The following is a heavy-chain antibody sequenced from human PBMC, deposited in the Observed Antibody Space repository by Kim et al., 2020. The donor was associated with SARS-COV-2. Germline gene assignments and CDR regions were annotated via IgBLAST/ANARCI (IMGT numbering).Heavy chain of an antibody. Sequence: SETLSLTCTVSGGSISSDSYYWSWIRQPAGKGLEWIGRIYISGSTNYNPSLKTRVSISVDRSSNQFSLKLTSVTAADTAVYYCARDFGYNGMDVWGQGTTVTVSS. V-gene: IGHV4-61*02. CDR3: ARDFGYNGMDV. J-gene: IGHJ6*02. CDR1: GGSISSDSYY. CDR2: IYISGST. D-gene: IGHD3-3*01.